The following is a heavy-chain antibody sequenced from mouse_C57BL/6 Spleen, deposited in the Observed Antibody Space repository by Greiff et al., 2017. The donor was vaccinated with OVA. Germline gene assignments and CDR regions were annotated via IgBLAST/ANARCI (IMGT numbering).Heavy chain of an antibody. D-gene: IGHD2-4*01. V-gene: IGHV1-22*01. J-gene: IGHJ3*01. Sequence: EVQLQQSGPELVKPGASVKMSCKASGYTFTDYNMHWVKQSHGKSLEWIGYINPNNGGTSYNQKFKGKATLTVNKSSSTAYMELRSLTSEDSAVYYCARGGLRSTEFAYWGQGTLVTVSA. CDR2: INPNNGGT. CDR3: ARGGLRSTEFAY. CDR1: GYTFTDYN.